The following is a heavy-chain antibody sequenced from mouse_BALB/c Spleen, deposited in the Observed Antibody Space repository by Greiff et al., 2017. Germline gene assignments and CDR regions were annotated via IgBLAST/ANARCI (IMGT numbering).Heavy chain of an antibody. J-gene: IGHJ3*01. Sequence: DVKLVESGGGLVKPGGSLKLSCAASGFAFSSYDMSWVRQTPEKRLEWVAYISSGGGSTYYPDTVKGRFTISRDNAKNTLYLQMSSLKSEDTAMYYCARHPLFDYYGNYWFAYWGQGTLVTVSA. CDR3: ARHPLFDYYGNYWFAY. V-gene: IGHV5-12-1*01. D-gene: IGHD2-1*01. CDR1: GFAFSSYD. CDR2: ISSGGGST.